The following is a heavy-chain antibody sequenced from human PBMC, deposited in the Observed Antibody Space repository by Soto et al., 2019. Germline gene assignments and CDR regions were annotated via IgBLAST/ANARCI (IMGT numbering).Heavy chain of an antibody. CDR1: VFNFIRSW. Sequence: GWSLRLSCESSVFNFIRSWMSWVRQAPGKGLEWVANMKEDGSEKYYADSVRGRFTISRDNAKNSVHLQMNSLRVEDTAVYYCARGFYTDYWGQGALVTVSS. J-gene: IGHJ4*02. D-gene: IGHD3-3*01. V-gene: IGHV3-7*01. CDR2: MKEDGSEK. CDR3: ARGFYTDY.